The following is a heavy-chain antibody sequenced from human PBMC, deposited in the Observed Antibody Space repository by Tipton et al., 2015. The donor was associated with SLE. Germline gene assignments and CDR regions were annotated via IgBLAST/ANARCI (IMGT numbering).Heavy chain of an antibody. CDR1: GGSITSSSFY. Sequence: TLSLTCTVSGGSITSSSFYWTWFRQPAGKGLEWIGRINTSGNTNYNPSLRSRVTVSLDTSKNQFSLRLSSVTAADTAVYYCARGEWFAELFFDYWGQGTLVTVSS. V-gene: IGHV4-61*02. D-gene: IGHD3-10*01. CDR3: ARGEWFAELFFDY. CDR2: INTSGNT. J-gene: IGHJ4*02.